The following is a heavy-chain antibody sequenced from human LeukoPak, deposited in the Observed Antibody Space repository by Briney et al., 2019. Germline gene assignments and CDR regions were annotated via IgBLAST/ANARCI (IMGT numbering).Heavy chain of an antibody. CDR2: ISAYNGNT. V-gene: IGHV1-18*01. CDR1: GYTFTSYG. Sequence: ASVKASCKASGYTFTSYGISWVRQAPGQGLEWMGWISAYNGNTNYAQKLQGRVTMTTDTSTSTAYMELRSLRSDDTAVYYCARDVPYYYGSGSYFYGMDVWGQGTTVTVSS. D-gene: IGHD3-10*01. CDR3: ARDVPYYYGSGSYFYGMDV. J-gene: IGHJ6*02.